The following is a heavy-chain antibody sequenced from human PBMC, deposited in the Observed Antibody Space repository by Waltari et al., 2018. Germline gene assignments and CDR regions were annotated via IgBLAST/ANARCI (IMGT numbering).Heavy chain of an antibody. J-gene: IGHJ6*04. CDR1: GFTFSSYG. CDR3: AKDRGSSTSFIDV. V-gene: IGHV3-30*18. D-gene: IGHD2-2*01. Sequence: QVQLVESGGGVVQPGRSLRLSCAASGFTFSSYGMHWVRQAPGKGLEWVAVIWYDGSNKYYADSVKGRCTIARDNSKNTLYLQMNSLRAEDTAMYYCAKDRGSSTSFIDVWGKGTTVTVSS. CDR2: IWYDGSNK.